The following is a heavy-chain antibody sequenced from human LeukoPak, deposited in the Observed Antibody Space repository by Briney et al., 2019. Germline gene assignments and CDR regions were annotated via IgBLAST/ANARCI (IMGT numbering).Heavy chain of an antibody. CDR1: GFTFSSYG. D-gene: IGHD3-3*01. CDR2: IWYDGSNK. J-gene: IGHJ6*02. V-gene: IGHV3-33*06. Sequence: GGSLRLSCAASGFTFSSYGMHWVRQAPGKGLEWVAVIWYDGSNKYYADSVKGRFTISRDNSKNTLYLQMNSLRAEDTAVYYCAKDSSAIFGVVRYYYGMGVWGQGTTVTVSS. CDR3: AKDSSAIFGVVRYYYGMGV.